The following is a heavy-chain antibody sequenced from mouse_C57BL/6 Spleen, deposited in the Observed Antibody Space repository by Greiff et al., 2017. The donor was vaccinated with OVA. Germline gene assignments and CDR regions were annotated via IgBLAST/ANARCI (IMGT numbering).Heavy chain of an antibody. CDR3: TRPYGSREEAWFAY. V-gene: IGHV1-5*01. Sequence: VQLQQSGTVLARPGASVKMSCKTSGYTFTSYWMHWVKQRPGQGLEWIGAIYPGNSDTSYNQKFKGKVKLTAVTSASTAYMELSSLTNEDSAVYYCTRPYGSREEAWFAYWGQGTLVTVSA. CDR1: GYTFTSYW. J-gene: IGHJ3*01. D-gene: IGHD1-1*01. CDR2: IYPGNSDT.